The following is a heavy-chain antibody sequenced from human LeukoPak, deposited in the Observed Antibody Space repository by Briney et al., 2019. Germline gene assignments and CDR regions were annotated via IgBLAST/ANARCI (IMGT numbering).Heavy chain of an antibody. Sequence: SETLSLTCTVSGGSISSYYWSWIRQPAGKGLEWIGRIYTSGSTNYNPSLKSRVTMSVDTSKNQFSLKLSSVTAADTAVYYCARDTYYGIAAAGSFDYWGQGTLVTVSS. D-gene: IGHD6-13*01. CDR1: GGSISSYY. CDR3: ARDTYYGIAAAGSFDY. CDR2: IYTSGST. J-gene: IGHJ4*02. V-gene: IGHV4-4*07.